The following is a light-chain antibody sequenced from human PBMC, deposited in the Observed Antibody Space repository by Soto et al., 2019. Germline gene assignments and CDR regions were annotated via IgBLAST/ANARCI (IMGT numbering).Light chain of an antibody. Sequence: AIRMTQSPSSLSASTGDRVTITCRASQGISSYLAWYQQKPGKAPKLLIYAASTLQSGVPSRFSGSGSGTDFALTISCLQSEVFATYYCQQYYKWPPLTFGGGTRGDIK. CDR1: QGISSY. J-gene: IGKJ4*01. CDR2: AAS. CDR3: QQYYKWPPLT. V-gene: IGKV1-8*01.